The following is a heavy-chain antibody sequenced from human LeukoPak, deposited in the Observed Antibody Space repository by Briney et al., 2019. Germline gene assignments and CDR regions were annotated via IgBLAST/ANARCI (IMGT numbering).Heavy chain of an antibody. Sequence: SETLSLTCTVSGGSISSYYWSWIRQPPGKGLEWIGYIYYSGSTNYNPSLKSRVTISVDTSKNQFSLKLSSVTAADTAVYYCARGRWELLRYYYYYMDVWGKGTTVTISS. CDR3: ARGRWELLRYYYYYMDV. CDR2: IYYSGST. CDR1: GGSISSYY. D-gene: IGHD1-26*01. J-gene: IGHJ6*03. V-gene: IGHV4-59*01.